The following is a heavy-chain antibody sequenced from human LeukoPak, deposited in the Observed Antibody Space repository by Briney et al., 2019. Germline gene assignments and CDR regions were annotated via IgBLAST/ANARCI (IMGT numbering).Heavy chain of an antibody. CDR2: ISDIGSI. D-gene: IGHD5-24*01. Sequence: PSETLSLTCTVSGGSISSYYWSWIRQPPGKGLEWIAYISDIGSINYNPSLKSRVTISLDTSKNQFSLKLSSVTAADTAVYYCARTTSGMATSSFWYFDYWGQGTLVTVSS. CDR3: ARTTSGMATSSFWYFDY. V-gene: IGHV4-59*08. CDR1: GGSISSYY. J-gene: IGHJ4*02.